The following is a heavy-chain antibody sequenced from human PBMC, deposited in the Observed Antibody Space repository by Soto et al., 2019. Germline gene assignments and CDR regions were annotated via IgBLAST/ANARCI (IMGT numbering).Heavy chain of an antibody. CDR1: GFTFDDYA. CDR3: AKDKGSSGWYYFDY. CDR2: ISWSSGSI. J-gene: IGHJ4*02. V-gene: IGHV3-9*01. Sequence: GGSLRLSCAASGFTFDDYAMHWVRQAPGKGLEWVSGISWSSGSIGYADSVKGRFTISRDNAKNSLYLQMNSLRAEDAALYYCAKDKGSSGWYYFDYWGQGTLVTVPQ. D-gene: IGHD6-19*01.